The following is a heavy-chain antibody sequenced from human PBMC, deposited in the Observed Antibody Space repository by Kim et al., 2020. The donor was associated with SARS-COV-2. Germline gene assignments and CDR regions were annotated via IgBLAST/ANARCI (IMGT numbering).Heavy chain of an antibody. V-gene: IGHV3-23*01. J-gene: IGHJ4*02. Sequence: GGSLRLSCAASGFTFSSYAMSWVRQAPGKGLEWVSAVSGNGDTTYYADSVKGRFTISRDNSKNTLYLQMNSLRAEDTAVYYCLDLGGSGPGWGQGTLVTV. CDR3: LDLGGSGPG. CDR2: VSGNGDTT. CDR1: GFTFSSYA. D-gene: IGHD6-19*01.